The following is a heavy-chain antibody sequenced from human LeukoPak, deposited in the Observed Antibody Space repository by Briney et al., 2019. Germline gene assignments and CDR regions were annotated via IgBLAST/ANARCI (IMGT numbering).Heavy chain of an antibody. J-gene: IGHJ3*02. CDR2: IYYDGST. V-gene: IGHV4-59*01. CDR1: GGSISSYY. Sequence: PSETLSLTCTVSGGSISSYYWSWIRQPPGKGLEWIGYIYYDGSTNYNPSLKSRVTISVDTSKNQFSLKLSSVSAADTAVYYCASHNSGYNAFDIWGQGTMVTVSS. CDR3: ASHNSGYNAFDI. D-gene: IGHD3-22*01.